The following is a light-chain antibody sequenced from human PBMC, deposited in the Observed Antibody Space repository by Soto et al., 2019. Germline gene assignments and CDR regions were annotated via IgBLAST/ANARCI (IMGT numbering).Light chain of an antibody. Sequence: QLVLTQSPSASASLGASVKLTCTLSSGHSSYAIAWHQQQPEKGPRYLMRLNSDGSHSKGDELPDRYSGSSSGAERYLTISRLQSEDEADYYCQTWGSGIHVVFGGGTKVTVL. V-gene: IGLV4-69*01. CDR3: QTWGSGIHVV. CDR2: LNSDGSH. CDR1: SGHSSYA. J-gene: IGLJ2*01.